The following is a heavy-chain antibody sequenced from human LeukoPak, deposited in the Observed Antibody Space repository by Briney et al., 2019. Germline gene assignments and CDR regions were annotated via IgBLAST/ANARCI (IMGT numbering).Heavy chain of an antibody. Sequence: TGGSLRLSCAASGFTFSSYAMHWVRQAPGKGLEYVSAISSNGGSTYYANSVKGRFAIFRDNSKNTLYLQMGSLRAEDMAVYYCARDSIAVAGTIDYWGQGTLVSVSS. CDR3: ARDSIAVAGTIDY. V-gene: IGHV3-64*01. J-gene: IGHJ4*02. CDR2: ISSNGGST. D-gene: IGHD6-19*01. CDR1: GFTFSSYA.